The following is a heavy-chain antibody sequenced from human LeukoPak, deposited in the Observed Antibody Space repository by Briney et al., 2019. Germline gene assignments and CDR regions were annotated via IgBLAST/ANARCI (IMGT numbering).Heavy chain of an antibody. CDR2: ISSSSSYI. J-gene: IGHJ4*02. CDR1: GFTFSSYS. V-gene: IGHV3-21*01. D-gene: IGHD3-22*01. CDR3: ARDLKYYDSSGFDY. Sequence: GGSLRPSCATSGFTFSSYSMNWVRQAPGKGLEWVSCISSSSSYIYYTDSVKGRFTISRDNAKNSLTLQVNSLRAEDTAVYYCARDLKYYDSSGFDYWGQGTLVTVSS.